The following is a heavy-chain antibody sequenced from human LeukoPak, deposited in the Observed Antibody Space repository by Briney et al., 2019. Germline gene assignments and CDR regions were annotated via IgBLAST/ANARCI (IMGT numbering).Heavy chain of an antibody. Sequence: EASVKVSCXASGGTFSSYAISWVRQAPGQGLEWMGGIIPIFGTANYAQKFQGRVTITTDESTSTAYMELSSLRSEDTAVYYCARDLGYCTNGVCRYYMDVWGKGTTVTVSS. V-gene: IGHV1-69*05. D-gene: IGHD2-8*01. CDR2: IIPIFGTA. CDR3: ARDLGYCTNGVCRYYMDV. CDR1: GGTFSSYA. J-gene: IGHJ6*03.